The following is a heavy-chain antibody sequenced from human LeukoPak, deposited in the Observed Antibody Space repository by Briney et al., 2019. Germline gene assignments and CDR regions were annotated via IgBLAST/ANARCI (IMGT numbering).Heavy chain of an antibody. CDR3: ARPHNYDSSGYQDDAFDI. CDR2: ISVYNGYT. CDR1: GYTFSTYG. Sequence: ASVKVSCKASGYTFSTYGISWVRQAPGQGLEWMGWISVYNGYTNYAQKVQGRVAMTTDTSTTTAYMELRSLSSDDTAVYYCARPHNYDSSGYQDDAFDIWGQGTMVTVSS. V-gene: IGHV1-18*01. D-gene: IGHD3-22*01. J-gene: IGHJ3*02.